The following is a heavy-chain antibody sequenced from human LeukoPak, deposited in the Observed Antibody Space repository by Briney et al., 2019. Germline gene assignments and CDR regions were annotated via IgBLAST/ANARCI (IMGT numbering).Heavy chain of an antibody. J-gene: IGHJ4*02. CDR1: GFTFSSYA. CDR2: ISGSGGST. Sequence: GGSLRLSCAASGFTFSSYAMSWVRQAPGKGLEWVSAISGSGGSTYYADSVKGRFTISRDNSKNTLYLQMNSLRAEGTAVYYCAKGRSGWYYYFDYWGQGTLVTVSS. CDR3: AKGRSGWYYYFDY. V-gene: IGHV3-23*01. D-gene: IGHD6-19*01.